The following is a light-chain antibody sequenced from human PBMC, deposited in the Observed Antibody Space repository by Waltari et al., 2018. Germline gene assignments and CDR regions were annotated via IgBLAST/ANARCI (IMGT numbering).Light chain of an antibody. CDR1: QSISIW. CDR3: QQYKTYSWT. CDR2: KAS. V-gene: IGKV1-5*03. Sequence: DIQMTQSPSPLSASVGDRVTITCRASQSISIWLAWYQQIPGKAPNLLIYKASSLDSGVPSRFSGSGSGTEFTLTISSLQPDDFATYYCQQYKTYSWTFGQGTKVEIK. J-gene: IGKJ1*01.